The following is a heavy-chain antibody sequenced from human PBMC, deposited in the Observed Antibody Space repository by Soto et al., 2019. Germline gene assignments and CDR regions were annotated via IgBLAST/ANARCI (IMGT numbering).Heavy chain of an antibody. CDR2: ISAHTGKT. V-gene: IGHV1-18*01. J-gene: IGHJ6*02. Sequence: ASVKVSCKASGYTFTNHGVTWVRQAPGQGLEWMGWISAHTGKTNYAQKFQARVTMTTDTSTSTAYMELRSLTSGDTGVYYCARAGYDTILTARPYGMDLWGQGTTVTVSS. D-gene: IGHD3-9*01. CDR3: ARAGYDTILTARPYGMDL. CDR1: GYTFTNHG.